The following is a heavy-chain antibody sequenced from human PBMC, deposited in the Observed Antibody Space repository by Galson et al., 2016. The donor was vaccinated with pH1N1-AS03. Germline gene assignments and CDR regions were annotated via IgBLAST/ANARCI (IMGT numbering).Heavy chain of an antibody. D-gene: IGHD3-3*01. CDR3: ARGKDFWSGYPDDPFDI. V-gene: IGHV3-7*03. CDR2: IKQDGSEK. CDR1: GFSFGAYW. J-gene: IGHJ3*02. Sequence: SLRLSCAASGFSFGAYWMAWVRQAPGKGLEWLANIKQDGSEKSYVDSVTGRFTISRDNAKNSLYLQMNSLRAEDTAVYYCARGKDFWSGYPDDPFDIWGQGTMVTGSS.